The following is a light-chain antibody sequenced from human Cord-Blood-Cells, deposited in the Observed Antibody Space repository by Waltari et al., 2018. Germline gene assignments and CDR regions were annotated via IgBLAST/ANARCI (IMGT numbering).Light chain of an antibody. J-gene: IGKJ5*01. CDR1: QSVSSY. CDR3: QQRSNWPPIT. V-gene: IGKV3-11*01. CDR2: DAS. Sequence: EIVLTRSPATLSLSPGERATLSCRASQSVSSYLAWYQQKPGQAPRLLSYDASNRATCIPARFSGSGSGTDFTLTISSLEPEDFAVYYCQQRSNWPPITFGQGTRLEIK.